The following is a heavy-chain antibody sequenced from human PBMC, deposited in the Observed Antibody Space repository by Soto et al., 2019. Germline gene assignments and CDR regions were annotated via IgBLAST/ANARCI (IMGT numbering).Heavy chain of an antibody. CDR3: ARRERYYGSPGWFDP. CDR2: VYYNENT. Sequence: SETLSLTCSVACSSISSFTYYWGQIRQPPGKGLEWIGTVYYNENTYYNPSLKSRVTITVDTAKNQFSLNLRSVTAADTAMYFFARRERYYGSPGWFDPWGPGTLVTVSS. V-gene: IGHV4-39*01. CDR1: CSSISSFTYY. J-gene: IGHJ5*02. D-gene: IGHD3-10*01.